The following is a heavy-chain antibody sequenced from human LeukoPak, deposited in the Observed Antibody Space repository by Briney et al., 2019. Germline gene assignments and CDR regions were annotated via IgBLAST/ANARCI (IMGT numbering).Heavy chain of an antibody. CDR3: ARDHGEEGDYSFDY. D-gene: IGHD3-10*01. V-gene: IGHV4-59*12. Sequence: PSETLSLTCAVYGGSFSGYYWSWIRQPPGKGLEWIGYIYYSGSTNYNPSLKSRVTISIDKSKNQFSLKLSSVTAADTAVYYCARDHGEEGDYSFDYWGQGTLVTVSS. CDR1: GGSFSGYY. CDR2: IYYSGST. J-gene: IGHJ4*02.